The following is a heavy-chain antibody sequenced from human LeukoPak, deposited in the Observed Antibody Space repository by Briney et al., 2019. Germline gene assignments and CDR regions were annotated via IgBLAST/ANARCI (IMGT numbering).Heavy chain of an antibody. CDR3: ARDGRGVTMVRGVDWFDP. J-gene: IGHJ5*02. CDR2: IYYSGST. Sequence: PSETLSLTCTVSGGSISSYYWSWIRQPPGKGLEWIGYIYYSGSTNYNPSLKNRVTISVDTSKNQFSLKLSSVTAADTAVYYCARDGRGVTMVRGVDWFDPWGQGTLVTVSS. D-gene: IGHD3-10*01. V-gene: IGHV4-59*12. CDR1: GGSISSYY.